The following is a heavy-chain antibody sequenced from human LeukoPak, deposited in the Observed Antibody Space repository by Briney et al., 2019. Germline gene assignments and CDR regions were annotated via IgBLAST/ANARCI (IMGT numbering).Heavy chain of an antibody. V-gene: IGHV3-48*03. D-gene: IGHD1-26*01. Sequence: QPGGSLRLSCAASGFPFSSYEMNWVRPAPGKGLEWVSYTSSSGSTIYYADSVKGRFISSRDNTKNSLYLQMNSLRAEDTAIYYCARDLRIVSGSYLDYWGQGTLVTVSS. CDR3: ARDLRIVSGSYLDY. CDR2: TSSSGSTI. J-gene: IGHJ4*02. CDR1: GFPFSSYE.